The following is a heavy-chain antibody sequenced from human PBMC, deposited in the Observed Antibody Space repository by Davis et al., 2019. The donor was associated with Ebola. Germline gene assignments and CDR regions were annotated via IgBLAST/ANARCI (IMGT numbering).Heavy chain of an antibody. CDR1: GFTFSNAW. Sequence: GESLKISCAASGFTFSNAWMSWVRQAPGKGLEWVGRIKSKTDGGTTDYAAPVKGRFTISRDDSKNTLYLQMNSLKTEDTAVYYCTTPLRFLEWFFDPWGQGTLATVSS. J-gene: IGHJ5*02. CDR3: TTPLRFLEWFFDP. CDR2: IKSKTDGGTT. V-gene: IGHV3-15*01. D-gene: IGHD3-3*01.